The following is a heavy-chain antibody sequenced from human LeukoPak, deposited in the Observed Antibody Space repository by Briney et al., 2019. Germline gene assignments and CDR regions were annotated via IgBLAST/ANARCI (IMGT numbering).Heavy chain of an antibody. V-gene: IGHV1-69*13. CDR3: ARDRGIAAAGALLDY. D-gene: IGHD6-13*01. J-gene: IGHJ4*02. Sequence: ASVKVSCKASGGTYSSYAISWVRQAPGQGLEWMGGIIPIFGTANYAQKFQGRVTITADESTSTAYMVLSSLRSEDTAVYYCARDRGIAAAGALLDYWGQGTLVTVSS. CDR2: IIPIFGTA. CDR1: GGTYSSYA.